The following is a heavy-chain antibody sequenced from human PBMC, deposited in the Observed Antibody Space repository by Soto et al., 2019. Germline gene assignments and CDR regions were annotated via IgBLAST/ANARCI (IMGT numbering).Heavy chain of an antibody. V-gene: IGHV1-3*01. CDR1: GYTFTSYA. D-gene: IGHD1-20*01. J-gene: IGHJ4*02. CDR2: INAGNGNT. CDR3: ARGITLPTPLDY. Sequence: ASEKVSCKASGYTFTSYAMHWVRQAPGQRLEWMGWINAGNGNTKYSQKFQGRVTITRDTSASTAYMELSSLRSEDTAVYYCARGITLPTPLDYWGQGTLVTVSS.